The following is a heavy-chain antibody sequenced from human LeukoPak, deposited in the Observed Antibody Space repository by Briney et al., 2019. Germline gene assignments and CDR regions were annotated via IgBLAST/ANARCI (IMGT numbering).Heavy chain of an antibody. CDR3: AKDRIDIVVVVAASYFDY. J-gene: IGHJ4*02. D-gene: IGHD2-15*01. CDR1: GVSISSSN. Sequence: ETLSLTCTVSGVSISSSNSYWGWIRQPPGKGLEWVSSISSSSSYIYYADSVKGRFTISRENAKNSLYLQMNSLRAEDTAVYYCAKDRIDIVVVVAASYFDYWGQGTLVTVSS. V-gene: IGHV3-21*01. CDR2: ISSSSSYI.